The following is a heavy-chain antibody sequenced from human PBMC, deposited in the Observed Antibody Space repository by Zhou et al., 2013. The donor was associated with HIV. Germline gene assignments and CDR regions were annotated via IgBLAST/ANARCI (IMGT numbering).Heavy chain of an antibody. V-gene: IGHV1-2*04. CDR3: ARVIRSGSYRWFDP. CDR2: INPKSGGT. Sequence: QVQLVQSGAEVKKPGASVKVSCKTSGYTFTGYYMHWVRQAPGQGLEWMGWINPKSGGTNYAQKFQGWVTMTRDTSISTAYMELSRLKSDDTAVYYCARVIRSGSYRWFDPWGQGTLVTVSS. J-gene: IGHJ5*02. CDR1: GYTFTGYY. D-gene: IGHD3-10*01.